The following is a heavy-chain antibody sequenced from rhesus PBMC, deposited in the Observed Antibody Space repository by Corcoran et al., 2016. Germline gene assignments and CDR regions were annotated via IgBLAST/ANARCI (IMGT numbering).Heavy chain of an antibody. Sequence: QVQLQESGPGLVKPSETLSLTCTISGGSFSTYWRTWFRHPPGQGLEWIGEINGNSGSANYNASLKSRVTISKDASRNQIFLKLTSVTAADTAVYYCARPWHTTGWYGDYWGQGVRVTVSP. CDR3: ARPWHTTGWYGDY. CDR2: INGNSGSA. J-gene: IGHJ4*01. D-gene: IGHD6-31*01. V-gene: IGHV4-80*01. CDR1: GGSFSTYW.